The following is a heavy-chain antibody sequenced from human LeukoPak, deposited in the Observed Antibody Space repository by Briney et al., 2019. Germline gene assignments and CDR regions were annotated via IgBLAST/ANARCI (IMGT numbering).Heavy chain of an antibody. Sequence: ASVKLSCKASGATFSSYAISWVRQAPGQGLEWMGWMNPNSGNTGDAQKFQGRVTITRNTSISTAYMELSSLRSEDTAVYYCARGLYSSGWGGYYYYYCRGGWVKAATVTVSS. CDR2: MNPNSGNT. D-gene: IGHD6-19*01. CDR1: GATFSSYA. CDR3: ARGLYSSGWGGYYYYYCRGG. J-gene: IGHJ6*03. V-gene: IGHV1-8*03.